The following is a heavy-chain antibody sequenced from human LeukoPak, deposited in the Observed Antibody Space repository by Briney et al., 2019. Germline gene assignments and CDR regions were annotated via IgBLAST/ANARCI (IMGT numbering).Heavy chain of an antibody. D-gene: IGHD4/OR15-4a*01. V-gene: IGHV4-34*01. CDR1: GSSFSGYY. J-gene: IGHJ1*01. CDR3: ARGQDEAKSHH. CDR2: IHPSGST. Sequence: SETLSLTCEVYGSSFSGYYWSWYRQTPGKGLEWIGEIHPSGSTDYNPSLKSRVIISLDTSKNQFSLEVNSVTAADTAVYYCARGQDEAKSHHWGQGTLATVSS.